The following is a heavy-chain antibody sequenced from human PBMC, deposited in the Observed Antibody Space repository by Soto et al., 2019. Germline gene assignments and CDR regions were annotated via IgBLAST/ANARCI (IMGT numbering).Heavy chain of an antibody. CDR1: GGSISSGNW. Sequence: QVQLQESGPGLVKPSGTLSLTCAVSGGSISSGNWWSWVRQPPGKGLEWIGEIYSSGSTNYNPSLRNRVTISLDQSTNQFSLKLTSVTAADTAVYYCARHSGNWGQGTLVTVSS. D-gene: IGHD3-10*01. CDR2: IYSSGST. V-gene: IGHV4-4*02. CDR3: ARHSGN. J-gene: IGHJ4*02.